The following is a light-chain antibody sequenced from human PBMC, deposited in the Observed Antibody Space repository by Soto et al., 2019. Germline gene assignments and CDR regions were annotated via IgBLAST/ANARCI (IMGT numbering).Light chain of an antibody. CDR1: LSVSVY. Sequence: VVTQSPATLSLSPGERATLSCRTSLSVSVYLDWYHQKPGQAPRLLIYDASTRATGIPDRFSGSGSGTDFTLTISGLDPEDFAVYYCQQYSSSPRTFGQGTKVDIK. CDR3: QQYSSSPRT. V-gene: IGKV3-20*01. J-gene: IGKJ1*01. CDR2: DAS.